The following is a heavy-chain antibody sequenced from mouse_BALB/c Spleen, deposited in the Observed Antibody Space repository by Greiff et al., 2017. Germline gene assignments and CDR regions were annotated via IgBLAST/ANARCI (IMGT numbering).Heavy chain of an antibody. D-gene: IGHD2-4*01. CDR3: ATTMITTGPFAY. V-gene: IGHV3-2*02. CDR2: ISYSGST. CDR1: GYSITSAYA. Sequence: EVKLQESGPGLVKPSQSLSLTCTVTGYSITSAYAWNWIRQFPGNKLEWMGYISYSGSTSYNPSLKSRISITRDTSKNQFFLQLNSVTTEDTATYYCATTMITTGPFAYWGQGTLVTVSA. J-gene: IGHJ3*01.